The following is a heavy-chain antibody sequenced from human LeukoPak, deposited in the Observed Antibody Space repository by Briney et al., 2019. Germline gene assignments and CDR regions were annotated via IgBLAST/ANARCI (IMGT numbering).Heavy chain of an antibody. CDR2: ISYDGSNK. CDR1: GFTFSSYA. V-gene: IGHV3-30-3*01. CDR3: ASLLHDYGDY. J-gene: IGHJ4*02. Sequence: GGSLRLSCAASGFTFSSYAMHWVRQAPGKGLEWVAVISYDGSNKYYADSVKGRFTISRDNSKSTLYLQMNSLRAEDTAVYYCASLLHDYGDYWGQGTLVTVSS. D-gene: IGHD2/OR15-2a*01.